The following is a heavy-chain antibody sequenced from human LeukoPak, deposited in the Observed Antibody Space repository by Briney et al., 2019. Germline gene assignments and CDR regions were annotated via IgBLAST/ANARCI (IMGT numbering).Heavy chain of an antibody. D-gene: IGHD2-15*01. V-gene: IGHV3-23*01. CDR3: AKVLVLVSANRYYFDY. J-gene: IGHJ4*02. CDR1: GLTFSGSA. CDR2: ISGSGNST. Sequence: PGGSLRLSCAASGLTFSGSAMSWVRQVPGKGLEWVSLISGSGNSTYYADSVKGRFTISRDNSKNTLYLLMNSLRAEDTAVYYCAKVLVLVSANRYYFDYWGQGTLVTVSS.